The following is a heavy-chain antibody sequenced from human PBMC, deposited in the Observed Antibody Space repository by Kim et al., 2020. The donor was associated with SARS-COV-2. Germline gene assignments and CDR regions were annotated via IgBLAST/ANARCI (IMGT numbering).Heavy chain of an antibody. CDR2: MYYSGST. CDR1: GGSISTSSYY. D-gene: IGHD3-10*01. V-gene: IGHV4-39*07. Sequence: SETLSLTCIVSGGSISTSSYYWGWIRQPPGKGLEWIGSMYYSGSTYYNPSLKSRVTISLDTSKNQFSLKLSSVTAADTAVYYCAREFMVRGVKDWGQGTLVTVSS. J-gene: IGHJ4*02. CDR3: AREFMVRGVKD.